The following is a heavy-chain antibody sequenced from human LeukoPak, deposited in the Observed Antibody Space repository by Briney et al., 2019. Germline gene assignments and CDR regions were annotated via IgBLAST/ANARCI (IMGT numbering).Heavy chain of an antibody. D-gene: IGHD3-16*01. CDR3: AKVPRELITSVYGMDV. Sequence: GGSLRLSCAASGFTFSSYAMSWVRQAPGKGLEWVSAISGSGGSTYYADSVKGRFTISGDNSKNTLYLQMNSLRAEDTAVYYCAKVPRELITSVYGMDVWGQGTTVTVSS. CDR2: ISGSGGST. CDR1: GFTFSSYA. V-gene: IGHV3-23*01. J-gene: IGHJ6*02.